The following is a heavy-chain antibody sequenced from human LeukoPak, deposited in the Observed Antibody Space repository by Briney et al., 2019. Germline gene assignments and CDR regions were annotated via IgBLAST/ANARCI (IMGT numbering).Heavy chain of an antibody. CDR2: ISWSSGSI. J-gene: IGHJ6*02. V-gene: IGHV3-9*01. Sequence: GGSLRLSCAASGFTFSSYAMSWVRQAPGKGLEWVSGISWSSGSIGYADSVKGRFTISRDNAKNSLYLQMRSLRAEDTALYYCAKDMVRGVMGYYYGMDVWGQGTTVTVSS. CDR3: AKDMVRGVMGYYYGMDV. D-gene: IGHD3-10*01. CDR1: GFTFSSYA.